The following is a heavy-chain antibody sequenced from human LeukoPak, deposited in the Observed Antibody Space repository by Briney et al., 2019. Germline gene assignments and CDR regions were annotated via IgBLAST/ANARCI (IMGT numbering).Heavy chain of an antibody. D-gene: IGHD6-6*01. Sequence: GGSLRVSCAASGFTISSYAMSWVRQAPGKGLEWVSAISGSGGNTYYADSVKGRFTISRDNSKNTLYLQMNSLRAEDTAVYYCAKDLYTGSWYYGMDVWGQGTTVTVSS. CDR3: AKDLYTGSWYYGMDV. CDR1: GFTISSYA. V-gene: IGHV3-23*01. CDR2: ISGSGGNT. J-gene: IGHJ6*02.